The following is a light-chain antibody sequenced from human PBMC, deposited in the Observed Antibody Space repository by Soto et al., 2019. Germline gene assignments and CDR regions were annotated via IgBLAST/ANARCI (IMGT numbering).Light chain of an antibody. J-gene: IGLJ3*02. Sequence: QSVLTQPASVSGSPGQSITISCTGTSSDVGGYNYVSWYQQHPGKAPKLIIYEVSNRPSGVSNRFSGSKSGNTASLTISGLQDEDEADYYCSSYTTSRTWVFGGGTKLTVL. CDR2: EVS. CDR1: SSDVGGYNY. V-gene: IGLV2-14*01. CDR3: SSYTTSRTWV.